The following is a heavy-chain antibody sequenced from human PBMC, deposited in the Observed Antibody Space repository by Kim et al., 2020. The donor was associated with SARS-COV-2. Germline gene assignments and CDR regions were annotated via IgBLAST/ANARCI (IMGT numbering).Heavy chain of an antibody. D-gene: IGHD2-8*01. V-gene: IGHV4-59*01. CDR2: T. CDR3: ATRLYSGDFDY. Sequence: TNYTPSLKSRVTISVDTSKNQFSLKLSSVTAADTAVYYCATRLYSGDFDYWGQGTLVTVSS. J-gene: IGHJ4*02.